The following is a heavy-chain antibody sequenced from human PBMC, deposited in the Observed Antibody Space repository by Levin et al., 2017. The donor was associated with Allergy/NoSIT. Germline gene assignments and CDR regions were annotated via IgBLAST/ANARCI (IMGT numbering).Heavy chain of an antibody. CDR2: IIPIFGTA. CDR3: AETGSSWYYYYGMDV. V-gene: IGHV1-69*06. D-gene: IGHD6-13*01. J-gene: IGHJ6*02. Sequence: ASVKVSCKASGGTFSSYAISWVRQAPGQGLEWMGGIIPIFGTANYAQKFQGRVTITADKSTSTAYMELSSLRSEDTAVYYCAETGSSWYYYYGMDVWGQGTTVTVSS. CDR1: GGTFSSYA.